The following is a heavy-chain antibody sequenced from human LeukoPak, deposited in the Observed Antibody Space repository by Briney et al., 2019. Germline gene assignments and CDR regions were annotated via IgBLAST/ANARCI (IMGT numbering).Heavy chain of an antibody. V-gene: IGHV3-9*01. CDR3: ARGVTYYYGSGSPYYFDY. CDR1: GFTFDDYA. CDR2: ISWNSGSI. D-gene: IGHD3-10*01. Sequence: SLRLSCADSGFTFDDYAMHWVRQAPGKGLEWVSGISWNSGSIGYADSVKGRFTISRDNAKNSLYLQMNSLRAEDTALYYCARGVTYYYGSGSPYYFDYWGQGTLVTVSS. J-gene: IGHJ4*02.